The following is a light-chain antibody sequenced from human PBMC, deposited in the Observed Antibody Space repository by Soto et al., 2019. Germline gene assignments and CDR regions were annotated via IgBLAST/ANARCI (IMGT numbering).Light chain of an antibody. V-gene: IGLV2-14*01. CDR2: EVT. J-gene: IGLJ3*02. Sequence: QSALSQPASVSGSPGQSITISCTGTSNDVGYYNYVSWYQQYPGQAPKLMISEVTTRPSGVSDRFSGSKSGNTASLTISRLQAEDEAHYYCSSYTTAYTQVFGGGTKLTVL. CDR3: SSYTTAYTQV. CDR1: SNDVGYYNY.